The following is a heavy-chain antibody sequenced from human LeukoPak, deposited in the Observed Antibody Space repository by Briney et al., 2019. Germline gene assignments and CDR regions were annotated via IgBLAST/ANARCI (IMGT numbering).Heavy chain of an antibody. J-gene: IGHJ4*02. CDR2: INQDGSEE. D-gene: IGHD5-12*01. CDR3: VRDGGVSGYDLLDY. Sequence: GGSLRLSCAASGFSFNSYWMTWVRQAPGRGLEWVANINQDGSEERYMDSVKARFIISRDNAKNSLSLQMDSLRAEDTAVYYCVRDGGVSGYDLLDYWGQGTLVTVSS. V-gene: IGHV3-7*01. CDR1: GFSFNSYW.